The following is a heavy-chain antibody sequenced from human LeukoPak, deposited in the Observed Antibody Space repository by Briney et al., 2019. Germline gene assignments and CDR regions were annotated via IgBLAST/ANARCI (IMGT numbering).Heavy chain of an antibody. CDR3: AKDSSSSWYGWFDP. V-gene: IGHV3-23*01. CDR1: GFTFSSYA. Sequence: GGSLRLSCAASGFTFSSYAMSWVRQAPEKGLEWVSTISGSADSTYYADSVKGRFTISRDNSKNTLYLQMNSLRAEDTAVYYCAKDSSSSWYGWFDPWGQGTLVTVSS. J-gene: IGHJ5*02. D-gene: IGHD6-13*01. CDR2: ISGSADST.